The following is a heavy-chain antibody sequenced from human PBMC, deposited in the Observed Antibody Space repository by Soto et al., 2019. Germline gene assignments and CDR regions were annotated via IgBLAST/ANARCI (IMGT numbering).Heavy chain of an antibody. J-gene: IGHJ4*02. V-gene: IGHV3-30*18. CDR2: ILYDGSKE. CDR1: GLSFYTYV. Sequence: SLRLSCTDSGLSFYTYVMDWVRQAPGKGLEWVARILYDGSKEYYADPVKGRFTISRDNSKNTLYLQMDRLRVEDTAVYFCAKVLALMVDHWGQGTPVTVSS. D-gene: IGHD2-8*01. CDR3: AKVLALMVDH.